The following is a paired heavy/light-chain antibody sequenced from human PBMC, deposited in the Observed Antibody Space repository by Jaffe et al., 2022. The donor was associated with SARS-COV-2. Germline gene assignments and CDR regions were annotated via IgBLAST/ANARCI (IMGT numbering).Light chain of an antibody. V-gene: IGKV4-1*01. CDR1: QSVLYSSNNRNY. CDR2: WAS. Sequence: DIVMTQSPESLAVSLGERATINCKSSQSVLYSSNNRNYLAWHQQKPGQPPKLLIYWASTRESGVPDRFSGSGSGTDFTLTISSLQAEDVAIYYCQQYYSSPWTFGQGTKVEVK. J-gene: IGKJ1*01. CDR3: QQYYSSPWT.
Heavy chain of an antibody. CDR1: GGSISGYY. J-gene: IGHJ4*02. Sequence: QVQLQESGPGLVRPSETLSLTCTVSGGSISGYYWHWIRQPPGKGLECIGYISHSGNTNHNPSLKSPVTISLDTSKNQFSLKLSSVTATDTAVYYCARADHGGISGGVYTFDYWGQGTLVTVSS. CDR3: ARADHGGISGGVYTFDY. CDR2: ISHSGNT. D-gene: IGHD4-17*01. V-gene: IGHV4-59*01.